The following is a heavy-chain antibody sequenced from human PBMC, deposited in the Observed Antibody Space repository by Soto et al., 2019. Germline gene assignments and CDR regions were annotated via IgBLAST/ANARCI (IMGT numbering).Heavy chain of an antibody. J-gene: IGHJ3*02. CDR3: ARGLAVRPVFAFDI. V-gene: IGHV2-5*01. D-gene: IGHD6-6*01. CDR2: IYWSGDE. Sequence: QGTLKESGPTLVKPTQTLTLTCSFSGFSLSTSGVGVGWIRQPPGKALEWLAHIYWSGDEHYRPSLKSRLSITKDTSKNQVVLTMTNMDPVDTATYYCARGLAVRPVFAFDIWGQGTMVTVSS. CDR1: GFSLSTSGVG.